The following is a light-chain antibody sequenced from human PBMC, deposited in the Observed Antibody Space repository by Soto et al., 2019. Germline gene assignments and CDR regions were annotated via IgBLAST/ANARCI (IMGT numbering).Light chain of an antibody. J-gene: IGKJ5*01. Sequence: VMTQSPATLSLSPGDGATLSCRDSQSVSSNLAWYQQKPGQAPRPLIYGASTRATGIPARFSGSGSGTEFTLIISSLQSEDSAVYYCQQYGTPRSVTCGQGTRLEIK. CDR2: GAS. V-gene: IGKV3-15*01. CDR1: QSVSSN. CDR3: QQYGTPRSVT.